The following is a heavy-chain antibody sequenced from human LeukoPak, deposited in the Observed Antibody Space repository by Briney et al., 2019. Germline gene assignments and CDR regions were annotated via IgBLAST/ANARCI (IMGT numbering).Heavy chain of an antibody. CDR3: ARGYGSGKLNWFDP. J-gene: IGHJ5*02. Sequence: SETPSLTCTVSGGSISSGSYYWSWIRQPAGKGLEWIGRIYTSGSTNYNPSLKSRVTISVDTSKNQFSLKLSSVTAADTAVYYCARGYGSGKLNWFDPWGQGTLVTVSS. CDR2: IYTSGST. CDR1: GGSISSGSYY. D-gene: IGHD3-10*01. V-gene: IGHV4-61*02.